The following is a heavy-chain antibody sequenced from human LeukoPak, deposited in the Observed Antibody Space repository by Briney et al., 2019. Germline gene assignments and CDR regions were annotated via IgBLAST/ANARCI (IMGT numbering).Heavy chain of an antibody. CDR2: IYHSGTT. CDR1: GVAINVYY. J-gene: IGHJ4*02. CDR3: ARDLRGSYYFDY. Sequence: SETLSLTCSVSGVAINVYYWNWIRQPPGKGLEWIGYIYHSGTTNYNPSLQSRVTISMDTSKNQFSLKLTSVTAADTAVYYCARDLRGSYYFDYWGQGTLVTVSS. D-gene: IGHD1-26*01. V-gene: IGHV4-59*01.